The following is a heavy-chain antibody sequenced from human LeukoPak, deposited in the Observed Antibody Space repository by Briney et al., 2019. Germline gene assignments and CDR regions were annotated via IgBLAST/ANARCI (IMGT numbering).Heavy chain of an antibody. CDR3: ARVAALGYYYYMDV. V-gene: IGHV4-59*01. CDR2: IYYSGST. CDR1: GGSISSYY. Sequence: SETLSLTCTVSGGSISSYYWSWIRQPPGKGLEWIGYIYYSGSTNYNPSLKSRVTISVDTSKNQFSLKLSSVTAADTAVYYCARVAALGYYYYMDVWGKGTTVTVSS. J-gene: IGHJ6*03. D-gene: IGHD6-13*01.